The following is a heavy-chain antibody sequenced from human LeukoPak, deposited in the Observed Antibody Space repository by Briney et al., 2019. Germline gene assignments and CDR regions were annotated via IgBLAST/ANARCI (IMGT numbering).Heavy chain of an antibody. CDR1: GGSISSYY. CDR2: IHYSGST. D-gene: IGHD1-14*01. V-gene: IGHV4-59*04. J-gene: IGHJ5*02. CDR3: ARIPSRISWFDP. Sequence: SETLSLTCTVSGGSISSYYWSWIRQPPGKGLEWIGYIHYSGSTYYNPSLKSRVTISVDTSKNQFSLKLRSVTAADTAVYYCARIPSRISWFDPWGQETLVTVSS.